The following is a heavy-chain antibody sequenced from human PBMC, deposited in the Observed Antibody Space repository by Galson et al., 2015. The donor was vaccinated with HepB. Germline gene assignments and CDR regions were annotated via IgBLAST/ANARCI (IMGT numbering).Heavy chain of an antibody. D-gene: IGHD2-2*01. J-gene: IGHJ6*02. V-gene: IGHV1-2*02. Sequence: SVKVSCKASGYTFTGYYIHWVRQAPGQGLEWLGWINPNSGGTNYAQRFQGRVTMTRDTSSSTAYMELSRLSSDDTAVYYCAMWPCGDDYCSTTRRSYYYGLDVWGRGTTVTVSS. CDR1: GYTFTGYY. CDR3: AMWPCGDDYCSTTRRSYYYGLDV. CDR2: INPNSGGT.